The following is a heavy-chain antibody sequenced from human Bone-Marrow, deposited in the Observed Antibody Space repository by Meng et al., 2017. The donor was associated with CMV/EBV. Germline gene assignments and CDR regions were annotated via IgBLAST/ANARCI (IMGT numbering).Heavy chain of an antibody. Sequence: ASVKVSCKVSGYTLTELSMHWVRQAPGKGLEWMGGFDPEDGETIYAQKFQGRVTMTEDTSTDTAYMELSSLRSEDTAVYYCATGTSWSSRGYNPSYYYYYGKDVWGQGTTVTVSS. CDR2: FDPEDGET. D-gene: IGHD5-24*01. V-gene: IGHV1-24*01. CDR3: ATGTSWSSRGYNPSYYYYYGKDV. J-gene: IGHJ6*02. CDR1: GYTLTELS.